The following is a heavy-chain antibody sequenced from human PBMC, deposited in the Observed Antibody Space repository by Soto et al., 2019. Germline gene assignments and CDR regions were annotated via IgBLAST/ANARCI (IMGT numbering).Heavy chain of an antibody. J-gene: IGHJ3*02. V-gene: IGHV3-30-3*01. CDR2: ISYDGSNK. D-gene: IGHD4-4*01. CDR3: AREKLSVTPDAFDI. CDR1: GFTFSSYA. Sequence: GGSLRLSCAASGFTFSSYAMHWVRQAPGKGLEWVAVISYDGSNKYYADSVKGRFTISRDNSKNTLYLQMNSLRAEDTAVYYRAREKLSVTPDAFDIWGQGTMVTVSS.